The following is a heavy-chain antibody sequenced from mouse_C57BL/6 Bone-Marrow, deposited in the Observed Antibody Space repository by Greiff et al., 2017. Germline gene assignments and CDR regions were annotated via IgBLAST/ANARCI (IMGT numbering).Heavy chain of an antibody. CDR2: INPGSGGT. D-gene: IGHD4-1*01. V-gene: IGHV1-54*01. Sequence: VKLQESGAELVRPGTSVKVSCKASGYAFTNYLIEWVKQRPGQGLEWIGVINPGSGGTNYNEKFKGKETLTADKSSSTAYMQLSSLTSEDSAVYFCARELGWFAYWGQGTLVTVSA. J-gene: IGHJ3*01. CDR3: ARELGWFAY. CDR1: GYAFTNYL.